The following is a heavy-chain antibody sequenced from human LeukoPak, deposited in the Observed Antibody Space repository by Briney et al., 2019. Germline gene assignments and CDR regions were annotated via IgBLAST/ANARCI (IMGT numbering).Heavy chain of an antibody. J-gene: IGHJ4*02. V-gene: IGHV4-38-2*02. D-gene: IGHD2-21*02. CDR2: IYHSGNT. CDR3: ARGMREVRLQSPAYIVVVTAHPLPDY. CDR1: GYSISTGYY. Sequence: SETLSLTCTVSGYSISTGYYWGYIRQPPGKGLEWIGSIYHSGNTSYNPSLKSRVSISVDTSKNQFSLKLSSVTAADTAVYYCARGMREVRLQSPAYIVVVTAHPLPDYWGQGTLVTVSS.